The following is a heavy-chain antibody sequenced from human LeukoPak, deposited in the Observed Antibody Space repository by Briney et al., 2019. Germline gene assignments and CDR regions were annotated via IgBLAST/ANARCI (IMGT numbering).Heavy chain of an antibody. CDR1: GLILSSYE. V-gene: IGHV3-48*03. J-gene: IGHJ4*02. CDR2: ISSSVNTI. Sequence: SLSLSCAASGLILSSYEVKWVRHAPRKGLEWVSYISSSVNTIYYTATVEGRFTISRDNAKNSLNLQMNSQRADDTAVYYCARNPTRRFLHGPPPGPYWGQGTLATVSS. D-gene: IGHD5-24*01. CDR3: ARNPTRRFLHGPPPGPY.